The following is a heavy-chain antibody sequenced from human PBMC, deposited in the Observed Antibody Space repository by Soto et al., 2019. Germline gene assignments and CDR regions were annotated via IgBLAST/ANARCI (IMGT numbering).Heavy chain of an antibody. J-gene: IGHJ4*02. D-gene: IGHD3-10*01. Sequence: QVQLQESGPGLVKPSETLSLTCTVSGGSVSSGSHYWSWIRQPPGKGLEWIGYIYYSGSTNYNPSLKSRVIISVDTSKNQFSLNLSSVTAADTAIYYCVRGYYGSESGGYFFDYWGQGTLVTVSS. CDR1: GGSVSSGSHY. V-gene: IGHV4-61*01. CDR3: VRGYYGSESGGYFFDY. CDR2: IYYSGST.